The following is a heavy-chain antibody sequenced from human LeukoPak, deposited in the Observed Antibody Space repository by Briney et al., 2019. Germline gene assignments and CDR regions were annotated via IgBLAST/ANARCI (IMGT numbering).Heavy chain of an antibody. CDR1: GGSISSSSYY. CDR3: ARDVVVDCSGGSCYSGLDY. D-gene: IGHD2-15*01. J-gene: IGHJ4*02. CDR2: IYYSGST. V-gene: IGHV4-39*07. Sequence: SETLSLTCTVSGGSISSSSYYWGWIRQPPGKGLEWIGSIYYSGSTYYNPPLKSRVTISVDTSKNQFSLKLSSVTAADTAVYYCARDVVVDCSGGSCYSGLDYWGQGTLVTVSS.